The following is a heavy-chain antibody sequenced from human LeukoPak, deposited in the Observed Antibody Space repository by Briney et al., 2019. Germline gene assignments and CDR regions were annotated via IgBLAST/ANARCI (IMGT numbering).Heavy chain of an antibody. CDR1: GYTFTGYY. Sequence: APVKVSCKASGYTFTGYYMHWVRQAPGQGLEWMGWINPNSGGTNYAQKFQGRVTMTRDTSISTAYMELSRLRSDDTAVYYCARDSSFERDYYYGMDVWGQGTTVTVSS. J-gene: IGHJ6*02. V-gene: IGHV1-2*02. CDR2: INPNSGGT. CDR3: ARDSSFERDYYYGMDV.